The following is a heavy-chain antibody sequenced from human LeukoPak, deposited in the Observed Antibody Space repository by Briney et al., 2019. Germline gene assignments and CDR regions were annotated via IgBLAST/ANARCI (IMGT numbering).Heavy chain of an antibody. CDR1: GYTFTGYY. CDR3: ARDIPPSGYCSGGSCYTGWSFEFDY. D-gene: IGHD2-15*01. CDR2: INPNSGGT. V-gene: IGHV1-2*02. Sequence: GASVKVSCKASGYTFTGYYMHWVRQAPGQGLEWMGWINPNSGGTNYAQKFQGRVTMTRDTSINTAYMELSRLRSDDTAVYYCARDIPPSGYCSGGSCYTGWSFEFDYWGQGTLVTVSS. J-gene: IGHJ4*02.